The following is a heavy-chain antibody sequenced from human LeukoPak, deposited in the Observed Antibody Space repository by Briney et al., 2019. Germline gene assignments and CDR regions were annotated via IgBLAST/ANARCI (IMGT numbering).Heavy chain of an antibody. CDR2: IYYSGST. CDR3: ARFGSGYYDY. V-gene: IGHV4-59*08. J-gene: IGHJ4*02. D-gene: IGHD3-3*01. CDR1: GGSISDSF. Sequence: SETLSLTCTVSGGSISDSFWSWIRQPPGKGLEWIGYIYYSGSTNYNPSLKSRVTISVDTSKNQFSLKLSSVTAADTAVYYCARFGSGYYDYWGQGTLVTVSS.